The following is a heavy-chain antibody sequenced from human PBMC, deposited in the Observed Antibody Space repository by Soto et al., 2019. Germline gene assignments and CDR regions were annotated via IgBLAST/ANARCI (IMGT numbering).Heavy chain of an antibody. CDR2: IYTSGST. CDR1: GGSISSYY. Sequence: PSETLSLTCTVSGGSISSYYWSWIRQPAGKGLEWIGRIYTSGSTNYNPSLKSRVTMSVDNAKNSLYLQMNSLRAEDTAVYYCARDLSGYDYRYYYGMDVWGQGTTVTVSS. D-gene: IGHD5-12*01. V-gene: IGHV4-4*07. CDR3: ARDLSGYDYRYYYGMDV. J-gene: IGHJ6*02.